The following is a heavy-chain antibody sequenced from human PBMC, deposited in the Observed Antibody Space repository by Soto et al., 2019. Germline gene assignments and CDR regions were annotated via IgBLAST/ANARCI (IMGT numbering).Heavy chain of an antibody. CDR2: IYWDDDK. CDR3: AHRGVKCSSTSCYGYYFDY. CDR1: GFSLSTSGVG. D-gene: IGHD2-2*01. J-gene: IGHJ4*02. V-gene: IGHV2-5*02. Sequence: SGLTPVNPTQTHTLTCTFSGFSLSTSGVGVGWIRQPPGKALEWLAPIYWDDDKRYSPSLKSRLTITKDTSKNQVVLTMTNMDPVDTATYYCAHRGVKCSSTSCYGYYFDYWGQGTLVTVSS.